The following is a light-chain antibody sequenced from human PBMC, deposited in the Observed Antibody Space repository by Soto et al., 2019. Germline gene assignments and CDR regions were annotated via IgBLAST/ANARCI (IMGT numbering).Light chain of an antibody. CDR1: ETIGRAY. J-gene: IGKJ2*01. V-gene: IGKV3-20*01. CDR2: GTS. CDR3: HQYATSPFT. Sequence: IVLTQSPGTVSLSPGERATLSCGASETIGRAYFAWYQHRPGRTPRLVLSGTSNRAAGIPDRFGGSGSGADFTLTISGVEPEDSAVYYCHQYATSPFTFGQGTKLEIK.